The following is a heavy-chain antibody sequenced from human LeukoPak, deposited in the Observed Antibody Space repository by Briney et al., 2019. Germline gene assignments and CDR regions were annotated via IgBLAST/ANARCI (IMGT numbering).Heavy chain of an antibody. CDR1: GFTFSDYY. D-gene: IGHD3-3*01. CDR3: ARGSITIFGVVIRTTNTYFDY. Sequence: PGGSLRLSCAASGFTFSDYYMSWIRQAPGKGLEWVSYISSSGSTIYYADPVKGRFTISRDNAENSLYLQMNSLRAEDTAVYYCARGSITIFGVVIRTTNTYFDYWGQGTLVTVSS. V-gene: IGHV3-11*01. CDR2: ISSSGSTI. J-gene: IGHJ4*02.